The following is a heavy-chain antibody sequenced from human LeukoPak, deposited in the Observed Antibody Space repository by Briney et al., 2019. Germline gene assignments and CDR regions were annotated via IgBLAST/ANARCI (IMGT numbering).Heavy chain of an antibody. V-gene: IGHV3-23*01. CDR3: AKAASSSWPSYYYGMDV. Sequence: GASHRLSCAASGLILISYCMGSARPAAGKGVEWVSVITGSGGNTYYADSVKGRFTISKDNSKNTVYLQMSSLRVDDTAVYYCAKAASSSWPSYYYGMDVWGQGTTVTVSS. CDR2: ITGSGGNT. D-gene: IGHD6-13*01. CDR1: GLILISYC. J-gene: IGHJ6*02.